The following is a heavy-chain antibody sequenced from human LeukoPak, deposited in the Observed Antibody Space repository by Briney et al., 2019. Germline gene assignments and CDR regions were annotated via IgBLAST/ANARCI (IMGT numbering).Heavy chain of an antibody. Sequence: GGSLRPSCAASGFTFSSYWMHWVRQAPGKGLVWVSRINSDGSSTSYADSVKGRFTISRDNVKNTLYLQMNSLRAEDTAVYYCARDETYSFLDIWGQGTMVTVSS. J-gene: IGHJ3*02. CDR3: ARDETYSFLDI. V-gene: IGHV3-74*01. D-gene: IGHD5-18*01. CDR2: INSDGSST. CDR1: GFTFSSYW.